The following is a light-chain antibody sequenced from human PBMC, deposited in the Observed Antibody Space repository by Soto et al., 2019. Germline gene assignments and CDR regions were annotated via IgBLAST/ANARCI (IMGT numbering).Light chain of an antibody. CDR1: SSDVGGYTY. CDR2: EVN. V-gene: IGLV2-14*01. J-gene: IGLJ1*01. CDR3: SSYTSSSTLYV. Sequence: QSALTQPASVSGSPRQSITISCTGASSDVGGYTYVSWYQQYPGKAPKLMIYEVNNRPSGVSNRFSGSKSGNTASLTISGLQAEDEADYYCSSYTSSSTLYVFGTGTKVTVL.